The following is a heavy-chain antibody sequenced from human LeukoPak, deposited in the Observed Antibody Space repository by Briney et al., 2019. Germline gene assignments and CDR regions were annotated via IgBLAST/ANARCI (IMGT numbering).Heavy chain of an antibody. CDR3: AKGSHYYGSGSRYYYYYYMDV. V-gene: IGHV3-23*01. J-gene: IGHJ6*03. Sequence: GGSLRLSCAASGFTFSSYGMSWVRQAPGKGLEWVSAISGSGGSTYYADSVKGRFTISRDNSKNTLYLQMNSLRAEDTAVYYCAKGSHYYGSGSRYYYYYYMDVWGKGTTVTISS. CDR2: ISGSGGST. CDR1: GFTFSSYG. D-gene: IGHD3-10*01.